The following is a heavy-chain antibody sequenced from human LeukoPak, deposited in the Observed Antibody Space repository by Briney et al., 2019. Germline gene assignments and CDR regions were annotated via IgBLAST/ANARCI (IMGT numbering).Heavy chain of an antibody. CDR3: ARRGPGVSIPGSWYDSNWYFDL. CDR1: GGSISSGDYY. V-gene: IGHV4-30-2*06. J-gene: IGHJ2*01. D-gene: IGHD6-13*01. Sequence: PSETLSLTCTVFGGSISSGDYYWSWIRQSPGKGLEWIGYIYHSGSTNYNPSLQSRVTISVDKSKNQFSLNLNSVTAADTAVYYCARRGPGVSIPGSWYDSNWYFDLWGRGTLVTVSS. CDR2: IYHSGST.